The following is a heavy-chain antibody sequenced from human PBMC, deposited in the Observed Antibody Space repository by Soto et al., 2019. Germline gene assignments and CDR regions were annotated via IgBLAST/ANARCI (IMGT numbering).Heavy chain of an antibody. CDR2: IKSKTDGGTT. D-gene: IGHD3-10*01. J-gene: IGHJ3*02. CDR3: TTDRRPVTMIRGVIITRAFDI. V-gene: IGHV3-15*01. CDR1: GFTFSNAW. Sequence: RLSCAASGFTFSNAWMSWVRQAPGKGLEWVGRIKSKTDGGTTDYAAPVKGRFTISRDDSKNTLYLQMNSLKTEDTAVYYCTTDRRPVTMIRGVIITRAFDIWGQGTMVTVSS.